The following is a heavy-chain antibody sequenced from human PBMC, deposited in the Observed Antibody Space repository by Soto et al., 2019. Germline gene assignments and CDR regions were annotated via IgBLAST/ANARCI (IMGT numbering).Heavy chain of an antibody. Sequence: QLQLQESGPGLVKPSETLSLTCTVSGGSISSSSYYWGWIRQPPGKGLEWIGSIYYRGNTCYNPTLTSRGPIPVDTSKNQFSLKLSSVTAADTAVYYWAREGGGYCSGGSCQVDYWGQGTLVTVSS. D-gene: IGHD2-15*01. V-gene: IGHV4-39*01. CDR3: AREGGGYCSGGSCQVDY. J-gene: IGHJ4*02. CDR1: GGSISSSSYY. CDR2: IYYRGNT.